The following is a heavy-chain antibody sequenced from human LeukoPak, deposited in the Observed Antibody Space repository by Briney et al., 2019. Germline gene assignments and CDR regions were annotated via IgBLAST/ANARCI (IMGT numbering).Heavy chain of an antibody. D-gene: IGHD1-26*01. Sequence: SETLSLTCTVSGGSISSYYWSWIRQPPGKGLEWIGYIYYSGSTNYNPSLKSRVTISVDTSNNQVSLRLSSVAAADTAVYYCAKGGTYGGGADYWGQGTLVTVSS. CDR1: GGSISSYY. CDR3: AKGGTYGGGADY. CDR2: IYYSGST. J-gene: IGHJ4*02. V-gene: IGHV4-59*01.